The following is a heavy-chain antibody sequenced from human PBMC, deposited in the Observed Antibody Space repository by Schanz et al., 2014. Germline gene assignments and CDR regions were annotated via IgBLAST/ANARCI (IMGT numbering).Heavy chain of an antibody. D-gene: IGHD3-10*01. V-gene: IGHV3-23*04. CDR3: ARWFLIRGVILDS. J-gene: IGHJ4*02. CDR1: GFTFSSYG. Sequence: VQLVESGGGVVQPGRSLRLSCAASGFTFSSYGMHWARQAPGKGLEWVSAISGSGGSTYYADSVKGRFTISRDNSRDTVYLQMNSLRADDTAMYYCARWFLIRGVILDSWGQGTLVTVSS. CDR2: ISGSGGST.